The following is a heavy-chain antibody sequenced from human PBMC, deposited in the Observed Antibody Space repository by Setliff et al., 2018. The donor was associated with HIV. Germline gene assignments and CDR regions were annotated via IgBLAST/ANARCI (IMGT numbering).Heavy chain of an antibody. CDR1: GGSISSTNSY. D-gene: IGHD3-10*01. V-gene: IGHV4-39*07. J-gene: IGHJ4*02. CDR2: VVYTGST. Sequence: SETLSLTCTVSGGSISSTNSYWGWIRQPPGKGLEWIGNVVYTGSTYYNPSLKSRVTISLDTSKKQFSLKLSSVTAADTTVYYCARAQTYDYGSGSYYKPHNFDYWGQGTLVTVSS. CDR3: ARAQTYDYGSGSYYKPHNFDY.